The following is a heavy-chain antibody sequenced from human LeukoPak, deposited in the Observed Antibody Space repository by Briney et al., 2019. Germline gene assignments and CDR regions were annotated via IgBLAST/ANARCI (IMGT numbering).Heavy chain of an antibody. V-gene: IGHV3-7*01. CDR1: GFTFSSYW. D-gene: IGHD6-13*01. J-gene: IGHJ4*02. CDR3: ARDSIAAAGLPIDY. Sequence: GGSLRLSCAASGFTFSSYWMSWVRQAPGKGLEWVANIKQDGSEKYYVDSVKGRFTISRDNAKNSLYLQMNSLRAEDTAVYYCARDSIAAAGLPIDYWGQGTLVTVSS. CDR2: IKQDGSEK.